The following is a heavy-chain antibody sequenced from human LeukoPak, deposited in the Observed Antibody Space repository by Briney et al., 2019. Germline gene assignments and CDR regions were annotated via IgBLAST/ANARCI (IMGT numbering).Heavy chain of an antibody. CDR3: AKRTLTPSESHSLLDY. V-gene: IGHV3-23*01. Sequence: GGSLRLSCAASGFTFSSYWMSWVRQAPGKGPEWVSTISGSGGTTYYADSVKGRFTISRDNSRDTEYLQMNSLRAEDTAVYYCAKRTLTPSESHSLLDYWGQGTLVTVSS. CDR1: GFTFSSYW. CDR2: ISGSGGTT. J-gene: IGHJ4*02. D-gene: IGHD1-26*01.